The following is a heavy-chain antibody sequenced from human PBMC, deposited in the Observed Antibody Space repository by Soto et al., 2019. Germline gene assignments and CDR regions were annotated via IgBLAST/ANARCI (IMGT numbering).Heavy chain of an antibody. CDR1: GFTFSSYA. Sequence: EVQLLESGGGLVQPGGSLRLSCAASGFTFSSYAMSWVRQAPGKGLEWVSAISGSGGSTYYADSVKGRFTISRDNSKNTLYLQMNSLRAEDTAVYYCANDYDYVWASYRPFDYWGQGTLVTVSS. CDR3: ANDYDYVWASYRPFDY. D-gene: IGHD3-16*02. CDR2: ISGSGGST. V-gene: IGHV3-23*01. J-gene: IGHJ4*02.